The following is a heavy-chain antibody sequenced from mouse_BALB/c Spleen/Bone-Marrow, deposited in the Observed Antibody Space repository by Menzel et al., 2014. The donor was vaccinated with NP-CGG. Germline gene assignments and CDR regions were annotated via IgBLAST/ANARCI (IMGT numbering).Heavy chain of an antibody. Sequence: QVQLQQSGPGLVAPSQNLSITCTVSGFSLTNYDVHWVRQPPGEGLEWLGLIWSGGNTNYNSALMSRLSISKDNSKSQVFLKMNSLQTDDTAIYFCARENYGSYYYAMDYWGQGTSVTVSS. CDR1: GFSLTNYD. J-gene: IGHJ4*01. D-gene: IGHD1-1*01. V-gene: IGHV2-9*02. CDR3: ARENYGSYYYAMDY. CDR2: IWSGGNT.